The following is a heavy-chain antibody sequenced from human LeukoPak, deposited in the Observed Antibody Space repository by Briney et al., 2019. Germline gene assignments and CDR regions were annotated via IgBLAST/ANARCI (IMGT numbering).Heavy chain of an antibody. V-gene: IGHV4-34*01. D-gene: IGHD2-21*02. J-gene: IGHJ4*02. CDR1: GGSVSGYY. CDR3: ARAAYCGGDCYFRWRRAFIY. CDR2: INHSGST. Sequence: SETPSLTCAVYGGSVSGYYWSWIRQPPGKGLEWIGEINHSGSTNYNPSLKSRVTISVDTSKNQFSLKLSSVTAADTAVYYCARAAYCGGDCYFRWRRAFIYWGQGTLVTVSS.